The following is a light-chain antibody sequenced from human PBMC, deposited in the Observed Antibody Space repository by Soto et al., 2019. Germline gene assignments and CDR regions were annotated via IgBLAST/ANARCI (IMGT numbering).Light chain of an antibody. V-gene: IGKV3-20*01. CDR2: VAS. J-gene: IGKJ2*01. CDR1: QSVSSSY. CDR3: QQYGGSPPFT. Sequence: EFVLTQSPGTLYLSPGERATLSCRASQSVSSSYLAWYQQKPGQAPRILIYVASNRASGIPDRFSGGASGTGFTLTISRLEPEDFAVYFCQQYGGSPPFTFGQGTKVEIK.